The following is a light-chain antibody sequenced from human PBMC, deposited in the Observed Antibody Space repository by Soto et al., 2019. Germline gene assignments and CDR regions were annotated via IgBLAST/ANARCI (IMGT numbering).Light chain of an antibody. CDR2: DVS. CDR1: SSDVGGYNY. V-gene: IGLV2-14*01. CDR3: NSYTSKSTGV. Sequence: QSALTQPASVSGSPGQSITISCTGTSSDVGGYNYVYWYQQHPGKAPKLIIYDVSNRPSGVSNRFSGSKSGNTASLTSSGLHAEDEADYYCNSYTSKSTGVFGPGTKVTVL. J-gene: IGLJ1*01.